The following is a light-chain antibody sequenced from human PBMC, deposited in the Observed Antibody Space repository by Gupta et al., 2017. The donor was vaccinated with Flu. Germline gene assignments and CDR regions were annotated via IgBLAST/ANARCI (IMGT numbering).Light chain of an antibody. J-gene: IGLJ3*02. CDR3: QAWDSSSGV. CDR2: EDT. Sequence: SALTQPRSVSVSPGKTASITCLEDRLGEKFSYLYQQKPGQSPLLVIYEDTKRPSGIPERFSASNSGNPATLTISATQAMDEAVYFCQAWDSSSGVFGGGTTVTVL. CDR1: RLGEKF. V-gene: IGLV3-1*01.